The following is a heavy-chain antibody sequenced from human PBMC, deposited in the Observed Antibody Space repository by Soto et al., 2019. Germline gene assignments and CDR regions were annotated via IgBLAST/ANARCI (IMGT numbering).Heavy chain of an antibody. V-gene: IGHV3-66*01. CDR1: GLTVSTNP. CDR2: IYTGGGT. Sequence: EVLLVESGGGLVQPGGSLRLSCAASGLTVSTNPMSWVRQAPGKGLEWVSVIYTGGGTHYADSVKGRFTISRDNSKNTVNLQMNSLRPEDTAVYYCAGDGSGHWGQGTLVTVSS. J-gene: IGHJ4*02. CDR3: AGDGSGH.